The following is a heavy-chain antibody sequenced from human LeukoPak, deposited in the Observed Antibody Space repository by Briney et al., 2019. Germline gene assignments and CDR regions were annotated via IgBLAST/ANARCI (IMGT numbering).Heavy chain of an antibody. V-gene: IGHV1-18*01. Sequence: ASVKVSCKASGYTFTSYAMHWVRQAPGQRLEWMGWISAYNGNTSYAQKLQGRVTMTTDTSTSTAYMELRSLRSDDTAVYYCARVSSSKGVWFDPWGQGTLVTVSS. CDR3: ARVSSSKGVWFDP. D-gene: IGHD6-6*01. J-gene: IGHJ5*02. CDR2: ISAYNGNT. CDR1: GYTFTSYA.